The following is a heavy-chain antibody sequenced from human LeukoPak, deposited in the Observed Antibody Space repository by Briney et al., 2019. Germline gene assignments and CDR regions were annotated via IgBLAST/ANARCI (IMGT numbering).Heavy chain of an antibody. V-gene: IGHV3-48*01. CDR1: GFTFSSYS. CDR3: ARDWTYYYGSGSLHYYGMDG. J-gene: IGHJ6*02. Sequence: GGNLSFTGAASGFTFSSYSMNWVRHGPGKGLKWVSYISSSSSNIYYADSVKGRLTISRDNAKNSLYLQMNSLRAEDTAVYYCARDWTYYYGSGSLHYYGMDGWGQGTTVTVSS. CDR2: ISSSSSNI. D-gene: IGHD3-10*01.